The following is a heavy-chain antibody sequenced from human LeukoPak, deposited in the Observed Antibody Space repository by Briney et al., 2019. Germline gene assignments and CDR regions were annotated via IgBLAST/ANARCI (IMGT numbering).Heavy chain of an antibody. J-gene: IGHJ6*03. D-gene: IGHD3/OR15-3a*01. V-gene: IGHV3-7*01. CDR3: ARDDFWGNDYYYMDV. CDR2: IKQDGSEQ. Sequence: GGSLRLSCAASGFTFSSYWMSWVRQAPGKGLEWVANIKQDGSEQWSVDSVKGRFTLSRDNAKNSMYLQMNSLRVEDTAVYYCARDDFWGNDYYYMDVWGNGTTVTVSS. CDR1: GFTFSSYW.